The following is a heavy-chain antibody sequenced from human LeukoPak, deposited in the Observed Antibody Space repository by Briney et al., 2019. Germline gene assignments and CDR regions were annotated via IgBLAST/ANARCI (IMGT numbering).Heavy chain of an antibody. CDR1: RGSISSSSYY. D-gene: IGHD1-26*01. CDR2: IYYSGST. V-gene: IGHV4-39*01. J-gene: IGHJ4*02. CDR3: ARQGGSSGSVY. Sequence: PSETLSLTCTVSRGSISSSSYYWGWIRQPPGKGLEWIGSIYYSGSTHYNPSLKSRVTISVDTSKNQFSLKLSSVTAADTAVYYCARQGGSSGSVYWGQGTLVTVSS.